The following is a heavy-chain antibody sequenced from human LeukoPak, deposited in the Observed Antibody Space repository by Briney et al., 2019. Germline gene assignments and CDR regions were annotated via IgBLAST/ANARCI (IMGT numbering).Heavy chain of an antibody. D-gene: IGHD2-8*02. CDR3: ARVLVGYAFDI. CDR2: IYHSGST. CDR1: GGSISSGGYS. J-gene: IGHJ3*02. V-gene: IGHV4-30-2*01. Sequence: PSETLSLTCAVSGGSISSGGYSWSWIRQPPGKGLEWIGYIYHSGSTYYNPSLKSRVTISVDRSKNQFSLKLSSVTAADTAVYYCARVLVGYAFDIWGQGTMVTVSS.